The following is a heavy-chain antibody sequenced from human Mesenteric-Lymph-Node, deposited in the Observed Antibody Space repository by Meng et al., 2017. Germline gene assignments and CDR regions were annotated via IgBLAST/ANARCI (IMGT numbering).Heavy chain of an antibody. CDR3: ARGRSPVMMDY. Sequence: GESLRLSCAASEFTFSSYWMHWVRQAPGKGLVWVSRIKGDGSTTRYADSVKGRFTISRDNAKNTLYLQMNSLRAEDTAVYYCARGRSPVMMDYWGQGTLVTVSS. CDR1: EFTFSSYW. J-gene: IGHJ4*02. CDR2: IKGDGSTT. D-gene: IGHD3-16*01. V-gene: IGHV3-74*01.